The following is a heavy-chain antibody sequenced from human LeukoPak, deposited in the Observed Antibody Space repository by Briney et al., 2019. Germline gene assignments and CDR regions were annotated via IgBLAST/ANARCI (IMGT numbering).Heavy chain of an antibody. V-gene: IGHV3-53*01. CDR2: IYSGGTT. J-gene: IGHJ6*02. CDR1: GFTVSDNY. Sequence: PRGSLRLSCAASGFTVSDNYMSWVCQAPGKGLEWVSVIYSGGTTYYADSVKGRFTISRDNSKNTLHLQMSGLRAEDTAVYYCARNSFRVNTHYFYGMDVWGQGTTVTVSS. D-gene: IGHD3-10*01. CDR3: ARNSFRVNTHYFYGMDV.